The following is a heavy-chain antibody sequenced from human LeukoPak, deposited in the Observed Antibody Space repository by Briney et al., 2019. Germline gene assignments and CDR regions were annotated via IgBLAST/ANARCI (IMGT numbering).Heavy chain of an antibody. D-gene: IGHD3-16*02. V-gene: IGHV7-4-1*02. Sequence: ASVKVSCKASGYTFTNYAMNWVRQAPGQGLEWMGWIHPSTGNPTYAQGFTGRFVFSSDTSVSTTYLQISSLKAEDTAVYYCARAYQHLGELSLPNYWGQGTLVTVSS. CDR1: GYTFTNYA. J-gene: IGHJ4*02. CDR3: ARAYQHLGELSLPNY. CDR2: IHPSTGNP.